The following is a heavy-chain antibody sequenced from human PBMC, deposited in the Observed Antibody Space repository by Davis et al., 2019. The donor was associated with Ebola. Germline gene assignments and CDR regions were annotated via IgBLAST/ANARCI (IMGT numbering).Heavy chain of an antibody. CDR3: AKVLSSSWFSLAGEGFDT. CDR2: ISGTRGIA. V-gene: IGHV3-23*01. CDR1: GFTFSNYA. J-gene: IGHJ4*02. D-gene: IGHD6-13*01. Sequence: PGGSLRLSCAASGFTFSNYAMAWVRQAPGKGLECVSLISGTRGIADYADSVKGRFTISRDSFNNLMDMQMNSLRVEDKGIYYCAKVLSSSWFSLAGEGFDTWGQGTKVTVSS.